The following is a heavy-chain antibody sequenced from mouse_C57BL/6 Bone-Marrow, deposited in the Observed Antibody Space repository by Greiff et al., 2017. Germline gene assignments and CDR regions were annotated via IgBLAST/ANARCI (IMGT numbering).Heavy chain of an antibody. Sequence: QVQLLQPGADLVKPGASLKLSCTASGYTFTSYCMHWVHQRPGRGLEWIGRIDPNGGGTKYNEKVKSKATLTVDKPSSTLYLQLRCLTSEDSAVYYCARLGPRGYWGQGTILTVSA. V-gene: IGHV1-72*01. D-gene: IGHD4-1*01. J-gene: IGHJ2*01. CDR2: IDPNGGGT. CDR1: GYTFTSYC. CDR3: ARLGPRGY.